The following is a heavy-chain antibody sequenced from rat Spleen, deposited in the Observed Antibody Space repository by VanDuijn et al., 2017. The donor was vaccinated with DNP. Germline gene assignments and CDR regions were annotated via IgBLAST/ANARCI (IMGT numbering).Heavy chain of an antibody. CDR3: ARQPPKAGYHPYAMDP. CDR1: GFSLTSYN. Sequence: QVQLKESGPGLVQPSQTLSLTCTVGGFSLTSYNIHWIRQPPGKGLEWRGVIWNSRGTRYNSALKSRVSISKDTSKSQVFLKMNSLQTEDTATYYCARQPPKAGYHPYAMDPWGQGTSVTVSS. V-gene: IGHV2-41*01. D-gene: IGHD4-3*01. CDR2: IWNSRGT. J-gene: IGHJ4*01.